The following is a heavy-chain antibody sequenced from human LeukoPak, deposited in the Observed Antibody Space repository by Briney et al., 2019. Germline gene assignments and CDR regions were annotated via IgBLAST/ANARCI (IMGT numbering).Heavy chain of an antibody. CDR3: AELGITMIGGV. D-gene: IGHD3-10*02. V-gene: IGHV3-23*01. CDR2: ISGSGGST. J-gene: IGHJ6*04. CDR1: GFTFSSYG. Sequence: GGSLRLSCAASGFTFSSYGMSWVRQAPGKGLEWVSAISGSGGSTYYADSVKGRFTISRDNSKNTLYLQMNRLRAEDTAVYYCAELGITMIGGVWGKGTTVTISS.